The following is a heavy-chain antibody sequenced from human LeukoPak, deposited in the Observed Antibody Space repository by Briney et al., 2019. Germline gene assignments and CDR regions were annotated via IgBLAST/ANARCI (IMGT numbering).Heavy chain of an antibody. CDR3: ARGTQNYYDSSGYYYISDY. Sequence: ASVKVSCKASGYTFTSYDINWVRQATGQGPEWMGWMNPNSGNTGYAQKFQGRVTMTRNTSISTAYMELSSLRSEDTAVYYCARGTQNYYDSSGYYYISDYWGQGTLVTVFS. CDR1: GYTFTSYD. V-gene: IGHV1-8*01. J-gene: IGHJ4*02. CDR2: MNPNSGNT. D-gene: IGHD3-22*01.